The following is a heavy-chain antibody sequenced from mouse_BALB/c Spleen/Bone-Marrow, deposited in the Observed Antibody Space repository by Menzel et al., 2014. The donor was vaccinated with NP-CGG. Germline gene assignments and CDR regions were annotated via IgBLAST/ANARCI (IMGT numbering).Heavy chain of an antibody. CDR1: GFTFTDYY. Sequence: DVKLVESGGGLVQPGGSLRLSCTTSGFTFTDYYMSWVRQPPGKALEWLAFIRNKAYGYTTEYSASVGGRFTISRDNSQSIHYLQMNTLRAEDSATYYCARFPMDYWGQGTSVTVSS. CDR2: IRNKAYGYTT. J-gene: IGHJ4*01. V-gene: IGHV7-3*02. CDR3: ARFPMDY.